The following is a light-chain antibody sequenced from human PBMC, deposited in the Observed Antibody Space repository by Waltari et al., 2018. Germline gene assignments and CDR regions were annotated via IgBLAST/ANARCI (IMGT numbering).Light chain of an antibody. CDR1: KLGDKY. J-gene: IGLJ2*01. V-gene: IGLV3-1*01. CDR3: QAWDSNVVI. Sequence: SYDLTQPPSVSVSPGQTASITCSGDKLGDKYACWYQQKPGQSPVVVIYKDSQRPSGIPERFSGSNSGNTATLTISGAQALDAADYYCQAWDSNVVIFGGGTKLTVL. CDR2: KDS.